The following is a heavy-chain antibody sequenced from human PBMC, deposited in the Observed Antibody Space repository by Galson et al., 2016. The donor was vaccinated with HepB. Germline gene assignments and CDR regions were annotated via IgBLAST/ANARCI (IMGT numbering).Heavy chain of an antibody. Sequence: SVKVSCKASGYTFTTYYIHWVRQAPGQGLEWMGVIDPNGGYTSFAQKFQGRVTMTRETSTSTVYMELSGLRSEDTAIYYCARPIDYYDNGAYLEDAGGGFDIWGQGTMVTVSS. V-gene: IGHV1-46*01. CDR2: IDPNGGYT. D-gene: IGHD3-22*01. CDR1: GYTFTTYY. CDR3: ARPIDYYDNGAYLEDAGGGFDI. J-gene: IGHJ3*02.